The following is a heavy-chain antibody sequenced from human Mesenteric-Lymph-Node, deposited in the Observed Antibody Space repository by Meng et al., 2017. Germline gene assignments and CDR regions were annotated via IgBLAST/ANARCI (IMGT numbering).Heavy chain of an antibody. J-gene: IGHJ4*02. D-gene: IGHD5-24*01. CDR2: ISAGGENT. Sequence: GESLKISCAASGFTFSDPAMSGVRQAPGKGLECVEGISAGGENTYYADSVKGRLNISRDKSKNTLYLQMNSLRAEDTAVYYWGGGDTNGYYPHYFDSWGQGTLVTVSS. CDR3: GGGDTNGYYPHYFDS. V-gene: IGHV3-23*01. CDR1: GFTFSDPA.